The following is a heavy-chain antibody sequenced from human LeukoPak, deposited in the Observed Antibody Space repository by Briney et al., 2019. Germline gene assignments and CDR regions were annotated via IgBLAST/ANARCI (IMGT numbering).Heavy chain of an antibody. CDR2: IYHSGST. V-gene: IGHV4-30-2*01. CDR1: GGSISSGGYY. D-gene: IGHD6-6*01. J-gene: IGHJ6*03. CDR3: ARDSSSSATYYYYYMDV. Sequence: SETLSLTCTVSGGSISSGGYYWSWIRQPPGKGLEWIGYIYHSGSTYYNPSLKSRVTISVDRSKNQFSLKLSSVTAADTAVYYCARDSSSSATYYYYYMDVWGKGTTVTVSS.